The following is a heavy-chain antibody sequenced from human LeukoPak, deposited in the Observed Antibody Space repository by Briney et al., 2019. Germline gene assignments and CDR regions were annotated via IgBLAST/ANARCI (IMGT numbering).Heavy chain of an antibody. V-gene: IGHV3-23*01. CDR1: GFTFSSYA. J-gene: IGHJ4*02. D-gene: IGHD5-12*01. CDR2: ISGSGGST. CDR3: ARAGGSYSGYDLCFDY. Sequence: GGSLRLSCAASGFTFSSYAMSWVRQAPGKGLEWVSAISGSGGSTYYADSVKGRFTISRDNSKNTLYLQMNSLRAEDTAVYYCARAGGSYSGYDLCFDYWGQGTLVTVSS.